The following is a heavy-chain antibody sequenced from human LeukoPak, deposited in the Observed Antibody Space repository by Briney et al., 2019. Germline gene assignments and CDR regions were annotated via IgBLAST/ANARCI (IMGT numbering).Heavy chain of an antibody. CDR3: ARDPYYYDSSGYRLYWYFDL. Sequence: GRSLRLSCAASGFTFSSYGMHWVRQAPGKGLGWVAVIWYDGSNKYYADSVKGRFTISRDNSKNTLYLQMNSLRAEDTAVYYCARDPYYYDSSGYRLYWYFDLWGRGTLVTVSS. J-gene: IGHJ2*01. CDR2: IWYDGSNK. V-gene: IGHV3-33*01. D-gene: IGHD3-22*01. CDR1: GFTFSSYG.